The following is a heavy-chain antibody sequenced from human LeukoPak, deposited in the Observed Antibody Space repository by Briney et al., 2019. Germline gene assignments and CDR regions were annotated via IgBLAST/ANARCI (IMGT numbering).Heavy chain of an antibody. Sequence: ASVKVSCKASGGTFSSYAISWVRQAPGQGLEWMGGIIPIFGTANYAQKFQGRVTITADESTSTAYTELSSLRSEDTAVYYCARGEESQDWFDPWGQGTLVTVSS. CDR3: ARGEESQDWFDP. V-gene: IGHV1-69*13. CDR2: IIPIFGTA. J-gene: IGHJ5*02. CDR1: GGTFSSYA.